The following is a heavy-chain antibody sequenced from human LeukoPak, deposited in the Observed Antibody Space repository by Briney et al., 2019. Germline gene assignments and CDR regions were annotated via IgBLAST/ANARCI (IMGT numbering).Heavy chain of an antibody. CDR3: AHIRDSSSVRFEY. D-gene: IGHD6-6*01. CDR1: GFSLSTDAVG. J-gene: IGHJ4*02. Sequence: SGPSLVIPTQTLTLTCSFSGFSLSTDAVGVAWIRQPPGKVLETLVFIYGDNDKRFSPSLESRLTITKDTSKNQMVLIMTSMDPVDTATYYCAHIRDSSSVRFEYWGQGTLVTVSS. CDR2: IYGDNDK. V-gene: IGHV2-5*02.